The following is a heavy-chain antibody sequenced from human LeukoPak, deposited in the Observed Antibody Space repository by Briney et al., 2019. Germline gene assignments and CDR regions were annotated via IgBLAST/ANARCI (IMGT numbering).Heavy chain of an antibody. J-gene: IGHJ4*02. Sequence: GGSLRLSCAASGFTFDDHTMDWVRQAPGKGLEWVSLISWDGGVTKYVGSVKGRFTISRDNSKNSLYLQMNSLRTEDTALYYCAKSDHRGDGFNYDYWGQGTLVTVSS. CDR3: AKSDHRGDGFNYDY. D-gene: IGHD5-24*01. V-gene: IGHV3-43*01. CDR1: GFTFDDHT. CDR2: ISWDGGVT.